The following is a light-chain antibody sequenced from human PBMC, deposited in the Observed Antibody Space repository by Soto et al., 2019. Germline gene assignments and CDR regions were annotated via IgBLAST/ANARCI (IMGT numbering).Light chain of an antibody. V-gene: IGKV1-33*01. CDR1: QDISNY. CDR3: QESYSPLWGT. J-gene: IGKJ1*01. CDR2: DAS. Sequence: DIQMTQSPSSLSASVGDRVTITCQASQDISNYLNWYQQKPGKAPKLLIYDASNLETGVPSRFSGSGSGTEFTLTISSLQPEDFATYYCQESYSPLWGTFGQGTKVDIK.